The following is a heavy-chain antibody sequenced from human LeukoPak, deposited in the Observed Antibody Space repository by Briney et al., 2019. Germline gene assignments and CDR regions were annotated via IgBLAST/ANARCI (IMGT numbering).Heavy chain of an antibody. Sequence: SETLSLTCTVSGGSISSYYWSWIRQPAGKGLEWIGRIYTTGGTNYNPSLKSRVTISVDTSKNQFSLKLGSVTAADTAVYYCARDRGDYGGLDYWGRGTLVTVSS. CDR2: IYTTGGT. V-gene: IGHV4-4*07. CDR1: GGSISSYY. J-gene: IGHJ4*02. D-gene: IGHD4-23*01. CDR3: ARDRGDYGGLDY.